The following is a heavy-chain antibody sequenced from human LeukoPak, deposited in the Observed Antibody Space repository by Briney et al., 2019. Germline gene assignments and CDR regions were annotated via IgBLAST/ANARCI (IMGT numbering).Heavy chain of an antibody. CDR2: IKSKTDGGTT. CDR1: GFTFINAW. J-gene: IGHJ4*02. Sequence: GGSLRLSCAASGFTFINAWLNWVRQAPGKGLEWVGHIKSKTDGGTTDYAAPVKGRFTISRDDSKNTLFLQMNSLKTEDTAVYNCTLQWGSGSYYDYWGQGTLVTVSS. V-gene: IGHV3-15*01. D-gene: IGHD3-10*01. CDR3: TLQWGSGSYYDY.